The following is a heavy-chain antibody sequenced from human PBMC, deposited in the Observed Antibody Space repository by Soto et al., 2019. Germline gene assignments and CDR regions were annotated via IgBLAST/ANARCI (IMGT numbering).Heavy chain of an antibody. CDR1: GYTFTSYA. CDR2: INAGNGNT. Sequence: GASVKVSCKASGYTFTSYAMHWVRQAPGQRLEWMGWINAGNGNTKYSQKFQGRVTITRDTSASTAYMELSSLRSEDTAVYYCARSPREFYYYYGMDVWGQGTTVTVSS. V-gene: IGHV1-3*01. J-gene: IGHJ6*02. CDR3: ARSPREFYYYYGMDV.